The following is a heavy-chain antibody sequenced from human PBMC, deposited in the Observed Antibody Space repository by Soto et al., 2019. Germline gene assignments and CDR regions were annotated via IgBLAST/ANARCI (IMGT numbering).Heavy chain of an antibody. J-gene: IGHJ4*02. V-gene: IGHV1-69*13. CDR1: GGTFSSYA. CDR2: IIPIFGTA. CDR3: ARAGYYYDSSGYYLLYDY. Sequence: SVKVSCKASGGTFSSYAISWVRQAPGQGLEWMGGIIPIFGTANYAQKFQGRVTITADESTSTAYMELSSLRSEDTAVYYCARAGYYYDSSGYYLLYDYWGQGTLVTVSS. D-gene: IGHD3-22*01.